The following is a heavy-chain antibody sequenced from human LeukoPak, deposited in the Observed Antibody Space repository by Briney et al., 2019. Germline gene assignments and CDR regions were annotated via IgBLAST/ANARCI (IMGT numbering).Heavy chain of an antibody. CDR2: IYPGDSGT. CDR3: ARLSDGYNDF. V-gene: IGHV5-51*01. Sequence: PGESLKISCKGSGYRFGNYWIAWVRQMPGKGLESMGIIYPGDSGTRYSPSFQGQVTFSADKSISTAYLQWSSLKASDTAMYYCARLSDGYNDFWGQGTLVTVSS. J-gene: IGHJ4*02. CDR1: GYRFGNYW. D-gene: IGHD5-24*01.